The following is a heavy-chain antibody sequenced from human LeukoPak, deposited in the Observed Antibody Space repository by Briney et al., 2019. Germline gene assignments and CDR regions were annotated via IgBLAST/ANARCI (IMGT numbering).Heavy chain of an antibody. Sequence: ASVKVSCKASGYTFTGYYMHCVRQAPGQGLEWMGWINPNSGGTNYAQKFQGRVTMTTDTSTSTAYIELRSLRSDDTAIYYCARVRVAVAPAAKNGFDYWGQGTLVTVSS. CDR1: GYTFTGYY. CDR2: INPNSGGT. V-gene: IGHV1-2*02. J-gene: IGHJ4*02. D-gene: IGHD2-2*01. CDR3: ARVRVAVAPAAKNGFDY.